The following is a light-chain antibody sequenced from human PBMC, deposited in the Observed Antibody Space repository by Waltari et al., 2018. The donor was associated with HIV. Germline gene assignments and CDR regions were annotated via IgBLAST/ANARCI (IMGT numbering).Light chain of an antibody. CDR3: AAWDDSLNGLWV. J-gene: IGLJ3*02. Sequence: QSELTPAPTASGTPAQRVAISCSGSSSNFWRQTVHCYQQLPGPAPKLLIYSNIQRPSGVPDRFSGSKSGTSASLAISGLQSDDEADYYCAAWDDSLNGLWVFGGGTKLTVL. CDR2: SNI. V-gene: IGLV1-44*01. CDR1: SSNFWRQT.